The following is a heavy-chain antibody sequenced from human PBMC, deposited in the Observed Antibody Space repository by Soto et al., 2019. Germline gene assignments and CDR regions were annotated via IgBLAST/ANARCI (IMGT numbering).Heavy chain of an antibody. CDR2: ISYDGSNK. CDR1: GFTFSSYG. V-gene: IGHV3-30*18. J-gene: IGHJ6*02. CDR3: AKDMDRSAKGSSWYSAVSYYYYYGMDV. D-gene: IGHD6-13*01. Sequence: GGSLRLSCAASGFTFSSYGMHWVRQAPGKGLEWVAVISYDGSNKYYADSVKGRFTISRDNSKNTLYLQMNSLRAEDTAVYYCAKDMDRSAKGSSWYSAVSYYYYYGMDVWGQGTTVTVSS.